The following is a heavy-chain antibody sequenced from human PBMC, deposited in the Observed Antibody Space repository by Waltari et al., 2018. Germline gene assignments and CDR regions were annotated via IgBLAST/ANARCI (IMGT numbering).Heavy chain of an antibody. V-gene: IGHV2-5*01. D-gene: IGHD3-22*01. CDR1: GFSLSTYGVG. J-gene: IGHJ1*01. CDR3: AHRDYWYDSSGYFSDRAYFQH. Sequence: QITLKESGPTLVKPTQTLTLTCTFSGFSLSTYGVGVGWIRQPPGKALEWLALIYWNDDKRYSPSLKTRLTITKDTSKNQVVLTMTNMDPVDTATYYCAHRDYWYDSSGYFSDRAYFQHWGQGTLVTVSS. CDR2: IYWNDDK.